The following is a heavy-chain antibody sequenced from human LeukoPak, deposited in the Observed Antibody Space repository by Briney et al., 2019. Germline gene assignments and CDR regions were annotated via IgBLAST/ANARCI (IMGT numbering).Heavy chain of an antibody. CDR2: INPSGGST. CDR3: ARVGAGLSSPYFDY. D-gene: IGHD6-6*01. V-gene: IGHV1-46*01. Sequence: ASVKVSCKASGGTFSSYAISWVRQAPGQGLEWMGIINPSGGSTSYAQKFQGRVTMTRDTSTSTVYMELSSLRSEDTAVYYCARVGAGLSSPYFDYWGQGTLVTVSS. CDR1: GGTFSSYA. J-gene: IGHJ4*02.